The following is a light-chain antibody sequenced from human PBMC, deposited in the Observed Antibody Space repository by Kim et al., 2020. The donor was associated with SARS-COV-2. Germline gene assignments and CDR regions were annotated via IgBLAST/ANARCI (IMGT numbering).Light chain of an antibody. CDR2: EVS. V-gene: IGLV2-14*01. CDR1: RSDVGGYKY. J-gene: IGLJ1*01. CDR3: SSYIRGSTNYV. Sequence: QSALTQPASVSGSPGQSITISCTGTRSDVGGYKYVSWYQQHPGKAPKLVIYEVSNRPSGVSNRFSGSKSGNTASLTISGLQAEDEADYYCSSYIRGSTNYVFGTGTKVTVL.